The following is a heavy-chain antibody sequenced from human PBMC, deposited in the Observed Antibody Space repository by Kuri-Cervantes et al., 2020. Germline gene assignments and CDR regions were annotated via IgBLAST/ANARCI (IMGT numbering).Heavy chain of an antibody. J-gene: IGHJ4*02. Sequence: GESLKISCAASGFTFRSYWMHWVRQVPGKGLVWVSRISSDGSNIIYADSVKGRFTISRDNAKNSLYLQMNSLRAEDTAVYYCARDTTDSSGWYDWGQGTLVTVSS. CDR1: GFTFRSYW. CDR2: ISSDGSNI. CDR3: ARDTTDSSGWYD. V-gene: IGHV3-74*01. D-gene: IGHD6-19*01.